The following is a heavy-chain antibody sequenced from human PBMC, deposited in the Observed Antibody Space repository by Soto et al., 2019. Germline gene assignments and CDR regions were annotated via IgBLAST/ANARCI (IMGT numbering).Heavy chain of an antibody. CDR2: ISYDGSNK. CDR1: GFTFSSYA. V-gene: IGHV3-30-3*01. J-gene: IGHJ4*02. CDR3: ARDSPYCGGDCYTQGQYYFDY. Sequence: GGSLRLSCAASGFTFSSYAMHWVRQAPGKGLEWVAVISYDGSNKYYADSVKGRFTISRDNSKNTLYLQMNSLRAEDTAVHYCARDSPYCGGDCYTQGQYYFDYWGQGTLVTVSS. D-gene: IGHD2-21*02.